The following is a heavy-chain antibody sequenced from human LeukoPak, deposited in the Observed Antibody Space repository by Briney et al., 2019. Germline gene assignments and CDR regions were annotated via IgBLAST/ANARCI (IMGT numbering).Heavy chain of an antibody. D-gene: IGHD3-10*01. CDR1: GGSISSSSYY. CDR2: IYYSGST. CDR3: AGGSGSSNWFDP. J-gene: IGHJ5*02. Sequence: SETLSLTCTVSGGSISSSSYYWGWNRQPPGKGLEWIGSIYYSGSTYYNPFLKSRVTISVDTSKNQFSLKLSSVTAADTAVYYCAGGSGSSNWFDPWGQGTLVTVSS. V-gene: IGHV4-39*01.